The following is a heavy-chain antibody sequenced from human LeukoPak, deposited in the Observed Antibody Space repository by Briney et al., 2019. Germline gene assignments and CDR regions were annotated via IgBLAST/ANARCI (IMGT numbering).Heavy chain of an antibody. V-gene: IGHV3-7*01. Sequence: PGGSLRLSCAASGFTFSSYWMSWIRQAPGKGLEWVANIKQDGSEKYYVDSVKGRFTISRDNAKKSVYLQMNSLRAEDTGVYYCARYPRPSYYFDYWGRGTLATISS. CDR3: ARYPRPSYYFDY. D-gene: IGHD5-12*01. CDR2: IKQDGSEK. CDR1: GFTFSSYW. J-gene: IGHJ4*02.